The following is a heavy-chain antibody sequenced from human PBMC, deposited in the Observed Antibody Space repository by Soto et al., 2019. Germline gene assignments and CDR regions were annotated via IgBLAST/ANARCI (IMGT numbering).Heavy chain of an antibody. D-gene: IGHD3-22*01. J-gene: IGHJ2*01. CDR3: ARDARDYDSSGAGGYFDL. CDR1: GFTFSSCE. V-gene: IGHV3-48*03. CDR2: ISSSGGTI. Sequence: GGSLRLSCAASGFTFSSCEMNWVRQAPGKGLEWVSYISSSGGTIYYADSVKGRFTISRDNAKNSLYLQMNSLRAEDTAVYYCARDARDYDSSGAGGYFDLWGRGTLVTVSS.